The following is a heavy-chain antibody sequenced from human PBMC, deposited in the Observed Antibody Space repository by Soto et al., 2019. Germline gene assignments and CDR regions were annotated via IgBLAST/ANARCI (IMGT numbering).Heavy chain of an antibody. CDR2: IYSGGYT. CDR3: AAQRGGGGY. V-gene: IGHV3-53*01. CDR1: GFTVSNNY. D-gene: IGHD6-25*01. J-gene: IGHJ4*02. Sequence: EVQLVESGGGLIQPGGSLRLSCAVSGFTVSNNYMSWVRQAPGKGLEGVSVIYSGGYTAYGDSVKGRFTISRDNSKNTLYLQKNRRGADDRVVFYWAAQRGGGGYWGQGTLVTVSS.